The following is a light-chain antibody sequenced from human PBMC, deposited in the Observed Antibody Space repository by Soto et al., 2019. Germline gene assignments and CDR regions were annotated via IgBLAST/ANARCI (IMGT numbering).Light chain of an antibody. CDR2: GAS. CDR1: QSVTGNY. CDR3: QHYYTSYTT. Sequence: EVVLTQSPGTLSLSPGERATLSCGASQSVTGNYLARYQQKPGQAPRLLIFGASTRATGIPDRFSGSGSGTDFTLTISRLEPEDFAVYYCQHYYTSYTTFGQGTKVDIK. J-gene: IGKJ1*01. V-gene: IGKV3-20*01.